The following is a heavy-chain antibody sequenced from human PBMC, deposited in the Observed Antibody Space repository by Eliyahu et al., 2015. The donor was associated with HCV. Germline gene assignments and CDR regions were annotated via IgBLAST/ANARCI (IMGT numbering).Heavy chain of an antibody. CDR2: ISYDGSEK. CDR1: GFXXNSYG. CDR3: ARDRSGWYSRGQGIFAF. V-gene: IGHV3-30*03. J-gene: IGHJ4*01. D-gene: IGHD6-19*01. Sequence: QVQLVESGGGAVQPGRSLTLSXAXSGFXXNSYGMTWVRQAPGKGLEWVAVISYDGSEKYFAXSVKGRFTISRDNSRNTLFLQMNSLRSEDTAVYYCARDRSGWYSRGQGIFAFWGQGTLVTVSS.